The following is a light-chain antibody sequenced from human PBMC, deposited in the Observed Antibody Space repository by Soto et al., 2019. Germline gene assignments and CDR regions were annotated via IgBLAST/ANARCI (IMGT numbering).Light chain of an antibody. CDR1: QSVSSSY. CDR2: GTS. V-gene: IGKV3-20*01. J-gene: IGKJ1*01. CDR3: QQYGSSSWT. Sequence: EIVLTQSPGTLSLSPGERATLSCGVSQSVSSSYLAWYQQKPGQAPRLLIYGTSSRATAIPDRFSGSGSGTDFTLTISRLEPEDFAVYYCQQYGSSSWTFGQGTKVDIK.